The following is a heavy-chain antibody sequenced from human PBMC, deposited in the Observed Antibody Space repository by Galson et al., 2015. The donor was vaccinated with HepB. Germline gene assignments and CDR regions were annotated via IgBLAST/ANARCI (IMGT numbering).Heavy chain of an antibody. CDR1: GFTFSSYG. CDR2: IRYDGSNK. J-gene: IGHJ4*02. CDR3: ARDRGVVTPEVYFDY. Sequence: SLRLSCAASGFTFSSYGMHWVRQAPGKGLEWVAFIRYDGSNKYYADSVKGRFTISRDNSKNTLYLQMNSLRAEDTAVYYCARDRGVVTPEVYFDYWGQGTLVTVSS. D-gene: IGHD4-23*01. V-gene: IGHV3-30*02.